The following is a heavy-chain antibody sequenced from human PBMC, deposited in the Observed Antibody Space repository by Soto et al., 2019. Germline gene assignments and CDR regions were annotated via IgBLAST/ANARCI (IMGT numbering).Heavy chain of an antibody. CDR2: IYYSGST. Sequence: SETLSLTCTVSGGSISSSSYYWGWIRQPPGKGLEWIGSIYYSGSTYYNPSLKSRVTISVDTSKNQFSLKLSSVTAADTAVYYCASGGGFYDDYGDRHFDYWGQGTLVTVSS. CDR1: GGSISSSSYY. V-gene: IGHV4-39*01. CDR3: ASGGGFYDDYGDRHFDY. D-gene: IGHD4-17*01. J-gene: IGHJ4*02.